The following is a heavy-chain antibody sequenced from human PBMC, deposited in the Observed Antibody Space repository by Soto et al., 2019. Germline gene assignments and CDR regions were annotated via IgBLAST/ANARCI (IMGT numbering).Heavy chain of an antibody. CDR1: GYTFTSYA. J-gene: IGHJ6*02. Sequence: GASVKVSCKASGYTFTSYAMHWVRQAPGQRLEWMGWISAYNGNTNYAQKLQGRVTMTTDTSTSTAYLELRSLSSDDTAVYYCARDPPYYDFWSGSGVPVPFYYYGMDVWGQGTTVTVSS. CDR3: ARDPPYYDFWSGSGVPVPFYYYGMDV. V-gene: IGHV1-18*01. CDR2: ISAYNGNT. D-gene: IGHD3-3*01.